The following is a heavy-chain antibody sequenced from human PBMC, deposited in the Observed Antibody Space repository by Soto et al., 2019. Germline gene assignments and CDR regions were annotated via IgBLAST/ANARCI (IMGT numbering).Heavy chain of an antibody. CDR2: ISGSGGST. V-gene: IGHV3-23*01. CDR3: AKDGLRGQQLRQFDY. D-gene: IGHD6-13*01. CDR1: GFTFSSYA. Sequence: EVQLLESGGGLVQPGGSLRLSCAASGFTFSSYAMSWVRQAPGKGLEWVSAISGSGGSTYYADSVKGRSTISRDNSKNTLYLQMNSLRAEDTAVYYCAKDGLRGQQLRQFDYWGQGTLVTVSS. J-gene: IGHJ4*02.